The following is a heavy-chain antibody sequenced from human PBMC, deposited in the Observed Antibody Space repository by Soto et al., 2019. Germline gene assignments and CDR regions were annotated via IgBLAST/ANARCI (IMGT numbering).Heavy chain of an antibody. Sequence: ASVKVSCKASGYTFTSFYMHWVRQAPGLGLEWVGRINPILSMSNYAQKFQGRVTMTADKSTNTAYMELRSLRSEDTAMYFCATSYGSGYRAFDSWGQGALVTVSS. V-gene: IGHV1-69*02. CDR3: ATSYGSGYRAFDS. CDR1: GYTFTSFY. CDR2: INPILSMS. D-gene: IGHD3-10*01. J-gene: IGHJ4*02.